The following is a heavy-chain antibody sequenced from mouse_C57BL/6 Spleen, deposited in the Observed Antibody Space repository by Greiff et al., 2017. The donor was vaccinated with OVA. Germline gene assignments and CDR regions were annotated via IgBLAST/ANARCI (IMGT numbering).Heavy chain of an antibody. V-gene: IGHV1-72*01. D-gene: IGHD2-12*01. J-gene: IGHJ3*01. CDR3: AREECDDVWFAY. CDR2: IDPNSGGT. CDR1: GYTFTSYW. Sequence: QVQLQQPGAELVKPGASVKLSCTASGYTFTSYWMHWVKQRPGRGLEWIGRIDPNSGGTKYNEKFKSKATLTVDPPSSTAYMQLSSLTSEDSAVYYCAREECDDVWFAYWGQGTLVTVSA.